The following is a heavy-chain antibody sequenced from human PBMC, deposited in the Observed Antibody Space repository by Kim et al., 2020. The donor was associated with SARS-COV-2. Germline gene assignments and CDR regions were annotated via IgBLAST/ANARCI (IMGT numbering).Heavy chain of an antibody. CDR1: GFTFSSYW. V-gene: IGHV3-7*03. CDR3: ARSPPVVPAAMSFFDY. J-gene: IGHJ4*02. CDR2: TKQDGSEK. D-gene: IGHD2-2*01. Sequence: GGSLRLSCAASGFTFSSYWMSWVRQAPGKGLEWVANTKQDGSEKYYVDSVKGRFTISRDNAKNSLYLQMNSLRAEDTAVYYCARSPPVVPAAMSFFDYWGQGTLVTVSS.